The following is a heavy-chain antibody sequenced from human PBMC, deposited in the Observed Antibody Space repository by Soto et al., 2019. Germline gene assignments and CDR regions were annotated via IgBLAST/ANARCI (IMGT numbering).Heavy chain of an antibody. CDR2: ISYDGSNK. CDR3: AKDPRRNYGGNSEYYYYGTEV. D-gene: IGHD4-17*01. Sequence: GGSLRLSCAASGFTFSSYGMHRVRQAPGKGLEWVAVISYDGSNKYYADSVKGRFTISRDNSKNTLYLQMNSLRAEDTAVYYCAKDPRRNYGGNSEYYYYGTEVWGQGTTVT. V-gene: IGHV3-30*18. CDR1: GFTFSSYG. J-gene: IGHJ6*02.